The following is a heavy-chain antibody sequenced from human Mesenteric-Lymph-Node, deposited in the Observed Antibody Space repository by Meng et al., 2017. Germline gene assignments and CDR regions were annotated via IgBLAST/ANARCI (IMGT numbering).Heavy chain of an antibody. Sequence: GPLQASGPGLVGPSEALSLTCSVSGASVSINPSSWTWVRQPPGKGLEWIGYNFNDGRTNYNPSLKTRVTMSIDTSKNQFSLTLSSVTAADTAIYYCARDNMGSIDYWGQGILVTVSS. CDR1: GASVSINPSS. J-gene: IGHJ4*02. CDR2: NFNDGRT. D-gene: IGHD1-26*01. CDR3: ARDNMGSIDY. V-gene: IGHV4-61*01.